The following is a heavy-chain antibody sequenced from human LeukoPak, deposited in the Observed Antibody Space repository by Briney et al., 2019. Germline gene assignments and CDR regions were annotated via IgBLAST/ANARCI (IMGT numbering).Heavy chain of an antibody. D-gene: IGHD1-26*01. CDR3: ARDRISSGSYYYYDYMDV. J-gene: IGHJ6*03. Sequence: GGSLRLSCAASGFTFSSYSMNWVRQAPGKGLEWVSSISSSSSYIYYADSVKGRFTISRDNAKNSLYLQMNSLRAEDTAVYYCARDRISSGSYYYYDYMDVWGKGTTVTVSS. CDR2: ISSSSSYI. CDR1: GFTFSSYS. V-gene: IGHV3-21*01.